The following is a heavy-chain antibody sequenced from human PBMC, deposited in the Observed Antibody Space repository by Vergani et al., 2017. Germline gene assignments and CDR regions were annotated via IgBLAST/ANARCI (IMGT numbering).Heavy chain of an antibody. V-gene: IGHV3-23*01. D-gene: IGHD6-6*01. J-gene: IGHJ6*03. CDR2: ISGSGGST. Sequence: EVQLLESGGGLVQPGGSLRLSCAASGFTFSSYAMSWVRQAPGKGLEWVSAISGSGGSTYYADSVKGRFTISRDNSKNTLYLQMNSLRAEDTAVYYCAQTSRAVYYYMDVWGKGTTVTVSS. CDR1: GFTFSSYA. CDR3: AQTSRAVYYYMDV.